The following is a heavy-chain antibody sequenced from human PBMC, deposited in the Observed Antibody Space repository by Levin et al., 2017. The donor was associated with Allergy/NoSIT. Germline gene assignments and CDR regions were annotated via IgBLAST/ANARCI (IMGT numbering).Heavy chain of an antibody. Sequence: GGSLRLSCAASGFTFSSCAMSWVRQAPGKGLEWVSAISGTGGSTYYADSVKGRFTISRDNSKNTLYLQMNSLRAEDTAVYYCAKRLLAAAGTPGHHAFEIWGQGTMVTVSS. J-gene: IGHJ3*02. CDR2: ISGTGGST. CDR1: GFTFSSCA. D-gene: IGHD6-13*01. CDR3: AKRLLAAAGTPGHHAFEI. V-gene: IGHV3-23*01.